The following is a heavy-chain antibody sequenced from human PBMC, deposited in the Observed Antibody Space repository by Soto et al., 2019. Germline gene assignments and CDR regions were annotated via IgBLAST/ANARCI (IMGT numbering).Heavy chain of an antibody. CDR1: GVSISSGPYY. Sequence: QVQLQASGPGLAKPSQTLSLTCTVSGVSISSGPYYWSWIRQFPGKGLEWIGHIYYSGRTKYNPSRQRRVSMSVDTSKIQFSLRLNSVTAADTAIYYCARIYDYGDSSYFDSWGQGTLVAVSS. J-gene: IGHJ4*02. CDR2: IYYSGRT. CDR3: ARIYDYGDSSYFDS. D-gene: IGHD4-17*01. V-gene: IGHV4-31*03.